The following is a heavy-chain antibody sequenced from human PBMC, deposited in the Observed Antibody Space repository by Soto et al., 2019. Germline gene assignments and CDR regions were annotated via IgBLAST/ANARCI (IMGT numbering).Heavy chain of an antibody. V-gene: IGHV1-69*12. CDR2: IIPIFGTA. Sequence: QVQLVQSGAEVKKPGSSVKVSCTASGGTFSSYAISWVRQAPGQGLEWMGVIIPIFGTADYAQKFQGRVTITADESTRTAYMELSSLRSEDTAVYYCARHDDSSAYYYYGMDVWGQGTTVTVSS. CDR3: ARHDDSSAYYYYGMDV. D-gene: IGHD3-22*01. J-gene: IGHJ6*02. CDR1: GGTFSSYA.